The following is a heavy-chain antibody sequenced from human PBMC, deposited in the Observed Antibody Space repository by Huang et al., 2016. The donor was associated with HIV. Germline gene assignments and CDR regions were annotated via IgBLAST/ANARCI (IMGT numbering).Heavy chain of an antibody. J-gene: IGHJ4*02. CDR2: IYPGDSDA. CDR1: GYSFTNYW. Sequence: EVQLVQSGPEVKKPGEPLKISCRVSGYSFTNYWIGWVRQRPGKGLAWMAIIYPGDSDAAYKPSFRGQVTISADKSINTAHLQWDSLKTSDSAIYYCARRGFNTGSSPDSWGQGTLVTVSS. V-gene: IGHV5-51*01. CDR3: ARRGFNTGSSPDS. D-gene: IGHD1-26*01.